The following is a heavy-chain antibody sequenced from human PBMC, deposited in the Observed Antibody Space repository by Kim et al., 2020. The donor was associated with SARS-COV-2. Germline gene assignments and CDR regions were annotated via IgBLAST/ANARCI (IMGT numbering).Heavy chain of an antibody. Sequence: GSLRLSCAASGFTFSSYGMHWVRQAPGKGLEWVAVIWYDGSNKYYADSVKGRFTISRDNSKNTLYLQMNSLRAEDTAVYYCARVGGTYSGSYYYFDYWGQGTLVTVSS. CDR2: IWYDGSNK. CDR3: ARVGGTYSGSYYYFDY. D-gene: IGHD1-26*01. J-gene: IGHJ4*02. CDR1: GFTFSSYG. V-gene: IGHV3-33*01.